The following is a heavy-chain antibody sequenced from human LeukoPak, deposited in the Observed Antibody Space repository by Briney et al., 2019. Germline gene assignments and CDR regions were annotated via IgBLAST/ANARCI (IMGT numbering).Heavy chain of an antibody. CDR2: IRYDGSNK. Sequence: QPGGSLRLSCAASGFTFSSYGMHWVRQAPGKGLEWVAFIRYDGSNKYYADSVKGRFTISRDNSKNTLYLQMNSLRAEDTAVYYCASDIVVVPAAIPDTSYYYYYMDVWGKGTTVTVSS. CDR3: ASDIVVVPAAIPDTSYYYYYMDV. CDR1: GFTFSSYG. D-gene: IGHD2-2*02. V-gene: IGHV3-30*02. J-gene: IGHJ6*03.